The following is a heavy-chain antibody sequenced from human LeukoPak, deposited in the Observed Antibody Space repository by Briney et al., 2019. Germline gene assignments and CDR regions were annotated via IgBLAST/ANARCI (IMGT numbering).Heavy chain of an antibody. CDR3: ARDRRVGALWRLEPDY. CDR2: INPSGGST. D-gene: IGHD2-21*01. J-gene: IGHJ4*02. CDR1: GYTFTSYY. V-gene: IGHV1-46*01. Sequence: ASVKVSCKASGYTFTSYYMHWVRQAPGQGLEWMGIINPSGGSTSYAQKFQGRVTMTRDTSTSTVYMELSSLRSEDTAVYYCARDRRVGALWRLEPDYWGQGTLVTVSS.